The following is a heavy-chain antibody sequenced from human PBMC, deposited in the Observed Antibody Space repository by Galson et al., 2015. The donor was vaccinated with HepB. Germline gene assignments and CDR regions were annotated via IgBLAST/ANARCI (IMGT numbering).Heavy chain of an antibody. CDR3: ARQGDIVVVPAAIGLYYYYGMDV. CDR1: GYTFTSYG. D-gene: IGHD2-2*01. CDR2: ISAYNGNT. J-gene: IGHJ6*02. Sequence: SVKVSCKASGYTFTSYGISWVRQAPGQGLEWMGWISAYNGNTNYAQKLQGRVTMTTDTSTSTAYMELRSLRSDDTAVYYCARQGDIVVVPAAIGLYYYYGMDVWGQGTTVTVSS. V-gene: IGHV1-18*01.